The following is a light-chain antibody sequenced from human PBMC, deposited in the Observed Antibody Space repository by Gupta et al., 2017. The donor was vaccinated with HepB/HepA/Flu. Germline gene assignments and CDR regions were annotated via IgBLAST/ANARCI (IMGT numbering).Light chain of an antibody. Sequence: DIQMTQSPSSLSAFVGDRVTITCRASQSIRSYLNWYQQKPGKAPKLLIYAASSLQSGVPSRFSGSGSGTDFTLTISSLQPEDFATYYCQQSHSTPPTFGQGTKVEIK. CDR3: QQSHSTPPT. J-gene: IGKJ1*01. CDR1: QSIRSY. V-gene: IGKV1-39*01. CDR2: AAS.